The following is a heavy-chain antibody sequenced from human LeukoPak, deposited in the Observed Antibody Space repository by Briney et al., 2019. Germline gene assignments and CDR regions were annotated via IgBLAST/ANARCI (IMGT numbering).Heavy chain of an antibody. J-gene: IGHJ6*03. CDR1: GFTFSSYA. V-gene: IGHV3-23*01. CDR3: AKVSGVYGDEPYYYYYMDV. Sequence: SGGSLRLSCAASGFTFSSYAMSWVRQAPGKGLEWVSAISGSGGSTYYADSVKGRFTISRDNSKNTLYLQMNSLRAEDTAVYYCAKVSGVYGDEPYYYYYMDVWGKGTTVTISS. CDR2: ISGSGGST. D-gene: IGHD4-17*01.